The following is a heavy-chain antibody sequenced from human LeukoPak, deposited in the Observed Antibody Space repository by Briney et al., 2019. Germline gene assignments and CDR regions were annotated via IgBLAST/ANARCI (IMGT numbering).Heavy chain of an antibody. V-gene: IGHV4-30-4*01. D-gene: IGHD5-18*01. CDR2: IYDSGST. Sequence: PSETLSLTCTVSGGSISSGDYYWSWIRQPPGKGLEWIGYIYDSGSTHYNPSLKSRVTISVDTSKNQFSLKLSSVTAADTAVYYCARDKGGHSYGLYWGQGTLVTVSS. J-gene: IGHJ4*02. CDR3: ARDKGGHSYGLY. CDR1: GGSISSGDYY.